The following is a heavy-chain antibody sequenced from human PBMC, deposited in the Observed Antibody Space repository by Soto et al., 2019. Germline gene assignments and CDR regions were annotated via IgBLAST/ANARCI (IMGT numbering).Heavy chain of an antibody. D-gene: IGHD5-18*01. J-gene: IGHJ4*02. V-gene: IGHV3-9*01. CDR2: ISWNRGSI. Sequence: EVQLVESGGGLVQPGRSLRLSCAASGFTFDDYAMHWVRQAPGKGLEWVSGISWNRGSIVYADSVKGRFTISRDNAKNSLYLQMNSLSAEDTALYYCAKAGAAMVSQGGAFDYWGQGTLVTVSS. CDR1: GFTFDDYA. CDR3: AKAGAAMVSQGGAFDY.